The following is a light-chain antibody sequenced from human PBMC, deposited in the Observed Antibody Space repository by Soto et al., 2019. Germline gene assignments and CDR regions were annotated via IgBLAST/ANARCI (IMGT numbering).Light chain of an antibody. J-gene: IGLJ3*02. Sequence: QPVLTQSPSASASLGASVKLTCTRSSGHSSYAIAWHQQQPEKGPRYLMKLNSDGSHRKGDGIPDRFSGSSSGAERYLTIASLQSEDEADYYCQTWGTGIRVFGGGTKLTVL. CDR1: SGHSSYA. CDR3: QTWGTGIRV. V-gene: IGLV4-69*01. CDR2: LNSDGSH.